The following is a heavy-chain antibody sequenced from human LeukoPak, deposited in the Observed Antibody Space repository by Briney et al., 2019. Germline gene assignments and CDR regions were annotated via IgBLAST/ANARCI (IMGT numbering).Heavy chain of an antibody. D-gene: IGHD6-19*01. CDR1: GFTFSSYG. Sequence: GGSLRLSCAASGFTFSSYGMHWVRQAPGKGLEWVAFIRYDGSNKYYADSVKGRFTISRDNSKNTLYLQMNSLRAEDTAVYYCAKDTTWAVAGTSSQNFDYWGQGTLVTVSS. CDR3: AKDTTWAVAGTSSQNFDY. J-gene: IGHJ4*02. V-gene: IGHV3-30*02. CDR2: IRYDGSNK.